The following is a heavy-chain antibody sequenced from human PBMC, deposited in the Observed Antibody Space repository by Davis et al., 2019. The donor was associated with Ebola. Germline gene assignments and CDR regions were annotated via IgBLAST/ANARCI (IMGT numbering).Heavy chain of an antibody. CDR3: ARASYSGYDFTGHYFGY. V-gene: IGHV3-21*01. CDR2: ISSSSSYI. Sequence: PGGSLRLSCAASGFTFSSYSMNWVRQAPGKGLEWVSSISSSSSYIYYADSVKGRFTISRDNAKNSLYLQMNSLRAEDTAVYYCARASYSGYDFTGHYFGYWGQGTLVTVSS. J-gene: IGHJ4*02. D-gene: IGHD5-12*01. CDR1: GFTFSSYS.